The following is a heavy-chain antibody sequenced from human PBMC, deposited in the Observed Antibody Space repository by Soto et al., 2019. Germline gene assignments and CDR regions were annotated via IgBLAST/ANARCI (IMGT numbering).Heavy chain of an antibody. CDR2: IVPAFGTP. D-gene: IGHD3-3*01. J-gene: IGHJ6*02. Sequence: QVQLVQSGAAVKKPGSSVKVSCRASGGTFSNYAISWVRQAPGQGLEWMGGIVPAFGTPNYAQNLQGRITITADDSTTTVYMDLSSLRSEDTAVYYCARGATIFGVAAYSYYEMEVWGQGTTVTVSS. CDR1: GGTFSNYA. CDR3: ARGATIFGVAAYSYYEMEV. V-gene: IGHV1-69*01.